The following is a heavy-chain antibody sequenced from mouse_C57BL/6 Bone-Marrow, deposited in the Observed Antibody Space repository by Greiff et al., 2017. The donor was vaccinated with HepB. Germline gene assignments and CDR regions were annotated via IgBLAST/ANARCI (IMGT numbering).Heavy chain of an antibody. V-gene: IGHV1-81*01. CDR1: GYTFTSYG. D-gene: IGHD1-1*02. Sequence: QVQLKQSGAELARPGASVKLSCKASGYTFTSYGISWVKQRTGQGLEWIGEIYPRSGDTYYNEKFKGKATLTADKSSSTAYMELRSLTSEDSAVYFCRGRVWWGDYWDQGTTLTVTS. J-gene: IGHJ2*01. CDR2: IYPRSGDT. CDR3: RGRVWWGDY.